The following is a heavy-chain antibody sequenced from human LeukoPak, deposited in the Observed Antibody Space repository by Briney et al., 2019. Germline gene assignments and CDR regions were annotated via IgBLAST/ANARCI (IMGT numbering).Heavy chain of an antibody. CDR2: IGSSSIYI. V-gene: IGHV3-21*04. CDR3: ARKTATQNFDS. Sequence: GGSLRLSCAASGFTFSSYSMNWVRQAPGKGLEWVSSIGSSSIYIYYADSVKGRFTISRDSSKNTLYLQMNSLRAEDTALYYCARKTATQNFDSWGQGTLVTVSS. CDR1: GFTFSSYS. J-gene: IGHJ4*02. D-gene: IGHD2-21*02.